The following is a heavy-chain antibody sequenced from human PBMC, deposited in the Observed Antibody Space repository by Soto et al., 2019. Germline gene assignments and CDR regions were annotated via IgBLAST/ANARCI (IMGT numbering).Heavy chain of an antibody. CDR1: GGTFSSYA. CDR3: ARERSGYYGSGSYRNWFDP. CDR2: IIPIFGTA. Sequence: QVQLVQSGAEVKKPGSSVKVSCKAYGGTFSSYAISWVRQAPGQGLEWMGGIIPIFGTANYAQKFQGRVTITADEATSTAYMELRSMRSEDTAVYYCARERSGYYGSGSYRNWFDPWGQGTLVTVSS. V-gene: IGHV1-69*01. D-gene: IGHD3-10*01. J-gene: IGHJ5*02.